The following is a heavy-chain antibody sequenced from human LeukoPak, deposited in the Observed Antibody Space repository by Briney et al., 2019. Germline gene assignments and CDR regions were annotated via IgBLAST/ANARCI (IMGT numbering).Heavy chain of an antibody. J-gene: IGHJ6*02. Sequence: GESLKISCKGSGYSLSSYWIGWVRQMPGKGLEWMGIIYPGDSDTRYSPSFQGQVTISADKSISTAYLQWSSLKASDTAMYYCARRDGEDYYYYGLDVWGQGTTVTVSS. CDR2: IYPGDSDT. V-gene: IGHV5-51*01. CDR3: ARRDGEDYYYYGLDV. D-gene: IGHD4-17*01. CDR1: GYSLSSYW.